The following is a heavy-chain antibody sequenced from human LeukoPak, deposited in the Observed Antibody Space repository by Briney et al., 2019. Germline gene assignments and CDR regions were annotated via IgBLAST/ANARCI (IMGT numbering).Heavy chain of an antibody. J-gene: IGHJ4*02. Sequence: GGSLRLSCAASGFTFSSYAMHWVRQAPGKGLEWVAVISYDGSNKYYADSVKGRFTIPRDNSKNTLYLQMNSLRAEDTAVYYCARDFWSGFCFDYWGQGTLVTVSS. CDR2: ISYDGSNK. CDR3: ARDFWSGFCFDY. D-gene: IGHD3-3*01. CDR1: GFTFSSYA. V-gene: IGHV3-30-3*01.